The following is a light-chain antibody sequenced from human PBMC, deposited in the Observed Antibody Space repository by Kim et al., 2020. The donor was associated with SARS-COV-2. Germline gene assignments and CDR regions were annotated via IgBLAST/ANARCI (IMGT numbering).Light chain of an antibody. V-gene: IGLV4-69*01. J-gene: IGLJ3*02. CDR1: SGHSSYA. Sequence: APVKLTCTLSSGHSSYAIAWHQQQPEKGPRYLRKFSSDGSHSKGDGIPDRFSGSSSGAERYLTISSLQSEDEADYYCQTWGTGIRVFGGGTKLTVL. CDR2: FSSDGSH. CDR3: QTWGTGIRV.